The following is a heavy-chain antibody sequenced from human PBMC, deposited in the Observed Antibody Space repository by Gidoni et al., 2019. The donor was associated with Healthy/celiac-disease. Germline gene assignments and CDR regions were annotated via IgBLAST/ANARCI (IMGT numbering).Heavy chain of an antibody. J-gene: IGHJ4*02. CDR1: GFSLSNARMG. V-gene: IGHV2-26*01. CDR3: ARISRGWYYFDY. Sequence: QVTLKESGPVLVTPTETLTLTCTVSGFSLSNARMGVSWIRQPPGKALEWLAHIFSNDEKSYSTSLKSRLTISKDTSKSQVVLTMTNMDPVDTATYYCARISRGWYYFDYWGQGTLVTVSS. CDR2: IFSNDEK. D-gene: IGHD6-19*01.